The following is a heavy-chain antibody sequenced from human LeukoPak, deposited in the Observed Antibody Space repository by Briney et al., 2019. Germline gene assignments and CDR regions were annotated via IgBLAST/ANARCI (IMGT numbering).Heavy chain of an antibody. Sequence: GGSLRLSCAASGFTFSSYAMSWVRQAPGKGLEWVSVISGYGGSRYYADSVKGRFTISRDNSKNTLYLQMNSLRAEDTAVYYCAKAGYCSSTSCRDYYYMDVWGKGTTVTVPS. V-gene: IGHV3-23*01. CDR2: ISGYGGSR. CDR1: GFTFSSYA. CDR3: AKAGYCSSTSCRDYYYMDV. J-gene: IGHJ6*03. D-gene: IGHD2-2*03.